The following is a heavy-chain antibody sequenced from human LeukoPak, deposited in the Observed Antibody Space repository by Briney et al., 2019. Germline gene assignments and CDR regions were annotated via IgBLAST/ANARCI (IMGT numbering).Heavy chain of an antibody. CDR1: GYDFSDLY. D-gene: IGHD6-25*01. J-gene: IGHJ5*02. Sequence: GASGKVSCKASGYDFSDLYFHWVRQAPGQGLEWMGWINPYSGASIYAQKFQGRVTMETSSSTVYMQLSRLRYDDTAVYYCASASVTRMRDPWGQGTLVTVSS. V-gene: IGHV1-2*02. CDR2: INPYSGAS. CDR3: ASASVTRMRDP.